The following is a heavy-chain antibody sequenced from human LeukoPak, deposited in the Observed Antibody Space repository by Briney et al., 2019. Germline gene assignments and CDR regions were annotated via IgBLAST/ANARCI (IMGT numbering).Heavy chain of an antibody. J-gene: IGHJ4*02. D-gene: IGHD1-26*01. Sequence: PGGSLRLSCAASGFTFSLYSMNWVRQAPGKGLEWVSSISSNATYKYYADSVRGRFTISRDNAKNLLYLQMDSLRVEDTAVYYCATISGSYPDWDYRGQGILVTVSS. V-gene: IGHV3-21*06. CDR1: GFTFSLYS. CDR3: ATISGSYPDWDY. CDR2: ISSNATYK.